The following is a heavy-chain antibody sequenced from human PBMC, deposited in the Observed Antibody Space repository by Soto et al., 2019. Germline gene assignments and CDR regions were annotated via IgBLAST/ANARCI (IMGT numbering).Heavy chain of an antibody. D-gene: IGHD6-19*01. Sequence: EVQLVESGGGLIQPGGSLRLSCAASGFTVSSNYMSWVRQAPGKGLEWVSVIYSGGSTYYADSVKGRFTISRDNSKNTLYLQMNSLRAEDTAVYYCARDSSGWYANWFDPWGQGTLVTVSS. CDR2: IYSGGST. V-gene: IGHV3-53*01. CDR1: GFTVSSNY. J-gene: IGHJ5*02. CDR3: ARDSSGWYANWFDP.